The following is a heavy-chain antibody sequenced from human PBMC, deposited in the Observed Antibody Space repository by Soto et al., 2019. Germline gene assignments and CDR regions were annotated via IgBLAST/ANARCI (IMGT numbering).Heavy chain of an antibody. V-gene: IGHV3-48*03. Sequence: SGGSLRLSCAASGFILSSYEVNWVRQAPGKGLEWVSYISSSGGTIYYADSVKGRFTISRDNAKNSLSLQMNSLRAEDTAVYYCARVRLGSGDIDYWGQGTLVTVSS. CDR1: GFILSSYE. CDR2: ISSSGGTI. D-gene: IGHD4-17*01. CDR3: ARVRLGSGDIDY. J-gene: IGHJ4*01.